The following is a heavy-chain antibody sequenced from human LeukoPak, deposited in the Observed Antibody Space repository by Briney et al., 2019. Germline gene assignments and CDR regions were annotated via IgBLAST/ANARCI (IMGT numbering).Heavy chain of an antibody. D-gene: IGHD3-22*01. CDR2: ISGSGGNT. J-gene: IGHJ5*02. V-gene: IGHV3-23*01. Sequence: GGSLRLSCAASGFTFSSYAMSWVRQAPGKGLEWVSAISGSGGNTYYADSVKGRFTISRDNSKNTLYLQMNSLRAEDTAVYYCAKDRSVYYYDSSGYLRPDWFDPWGQGTLVTVSS. CDR1: GFTFSSYA. CDR3: AKDRSVYYYDSSGYLRPDWFDP.